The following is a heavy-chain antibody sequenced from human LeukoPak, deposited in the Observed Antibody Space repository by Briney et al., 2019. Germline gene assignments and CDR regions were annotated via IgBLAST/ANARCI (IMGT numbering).Heavy chain of an antibody. V-gene: IGHV1-69*06. CDR1: GYTFRNYG. D-gene: IGHD3-16*02. Sequence: SVKVSCKASGYTFRNYGIMWVRQAPGQGLEWMGGIIPIFGTSNYAQKFQGRVIADKSTSTAYMELSSLRSEDTAVYYCARGPQKAYDFLSGSYRYHFDSWGQGTLVTVSS. J-gene: IGHJ4*02. CDR3: ARGPQKAYDFLSGSYRYHFDS. CDR2: IIPIFGTS.